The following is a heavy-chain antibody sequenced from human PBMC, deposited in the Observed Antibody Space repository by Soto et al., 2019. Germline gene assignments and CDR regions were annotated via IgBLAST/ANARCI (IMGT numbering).Heavy chain of an antibody. J-gene: IGHJ3*02. V-gene: IGHV1-8*01. CDR1: GYTFTSYD. Sequence: ASVKVSCKASGYTFTSYDINWVRQATGQGLEWMGWMNPNSGNTGYAQKFQGRVTMTRNTSISTAYMELSSLRSEDTAVYYCARGMYSSSWYSEDAFDIWGQGTMVTVSS. CDR3: ARGMYSSSWYSEDAFDI. D-gene: IGHD6-13*01. CDR2: MNPNSGNT.